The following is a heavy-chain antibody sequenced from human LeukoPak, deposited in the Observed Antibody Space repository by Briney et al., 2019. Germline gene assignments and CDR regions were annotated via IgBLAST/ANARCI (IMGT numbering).Heavy chain of an antibody. J-gene: IGHJ4*02. CDR1: GGSISSSNYY. D-gene: IGHD2-2*01. CDR2: IYYSGIT. CDR3: ARLLIYCSSTSCHFDY. Sequence: SETLSLTCTVSGGSISSSNYYWGWIRQPTGKGLEWIGSIYYSGITYYNPSLKSRVTISVEASNNQFSLKLSSVTAADTAMYYCARLLIYCSSTSCHFDYWGQGTLVTVSS. V-gene: IGHV4-39*01.